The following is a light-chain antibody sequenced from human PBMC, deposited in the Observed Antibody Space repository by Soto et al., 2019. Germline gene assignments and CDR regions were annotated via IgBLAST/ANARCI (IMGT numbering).Light chain of an antibody. CDR1: QSINTW. CDR3: EHYSSSLLT. Sequence: DIQMSQSPSTLYASLGDRVTVTCRASQSINTWLAWYQQKPGKAPKLLMYKASTLQSGVPSRFSGNGSGTEFTLTIGSLQPDDLASYDCEHYSSSLLTFGGETKVVIK. V-gene: IGKV1-5*03. J-gene: IGKJ4*01. CDR2: KAS.